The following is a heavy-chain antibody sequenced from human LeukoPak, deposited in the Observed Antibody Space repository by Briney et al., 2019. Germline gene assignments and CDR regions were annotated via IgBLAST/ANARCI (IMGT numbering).Heavy chain of an antibody. V-gene: IGHV3-30-3*01. CDR3: AKNIVGATS. CDR2: ISYDGSNK. D-gene: IGHD1-26*01. J-gene: IGHJ5*02. Sequence: GGSLRLSCAASGFTFSSYAMHWVRQAPGKGLEWVAVISYDGSNKYYADSVKGRFTISRDNSKNTLYLQMNNLRAEDTAVYYCAKNIVGATSWGQGTLVTVSS. CDR1: GFTFSSYA.